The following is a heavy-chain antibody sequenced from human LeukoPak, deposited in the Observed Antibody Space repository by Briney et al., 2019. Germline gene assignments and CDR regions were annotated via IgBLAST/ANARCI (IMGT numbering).Heavy chain of an antibody. J-gene: IGHJ3*02. CDR2: IRYDGSNK. Sequence: GGSLRLSCAASGFTFSSYGMHWVRQAPGKGLEWVAFIRYDGSNKYYADSVKGRFTISRDNSKNTLYLQMNSLRAEDTAVYYCATLAPIAAAGLGPLDAFDIWGQGTMVTVSS. CDR3: ATLAPIAAAGLGPLDAFDI. V-gene: IGHV3-30*02. CDR1: GFTFSSYG. D-gene: IGHD6-13*01.